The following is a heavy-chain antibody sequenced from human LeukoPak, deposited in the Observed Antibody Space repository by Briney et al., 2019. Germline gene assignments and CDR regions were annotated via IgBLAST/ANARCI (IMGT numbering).Heavy chain of an antibody. CDR3: ARAYTFGGVIVAFDY. CDR2: ISSSGSTV. V-gene: IGHV3-48*03. Sequence: GGSLRLSCAASGFTFSSYEMNWVRQAPGKGLEWVSYISSSGSTVYYADSVKGRFTISRDNAKNSLYLQMYSLRAEDTAVYYCARAYTFGGVIVAFDYWGQGTLVTVSS. CDR1: GFTFSSYE. J-gene: IGHJ4*02. D-gene: IGHD3-16*02.